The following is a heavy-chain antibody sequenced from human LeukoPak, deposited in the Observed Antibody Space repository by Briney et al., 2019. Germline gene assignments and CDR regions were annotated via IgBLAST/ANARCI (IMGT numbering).Heavy chain of an antibody. CDR2: VHGDGSGT. CDR1: GFTFRNYA. Sequence: GGSLRLSCAASGFTFRNYAMSWVRQAPGKGLEWVSSVHGDGSGTFYAESVKGRFTISRDNSRDKLYLQMNSLRAEDTAMYYCAKDLKSGDGKWEVDFWGQGTLVTVPS. J-gene: IGHJ4*02. V-gene: IGHV3-23*01. D-gene: IGHD1-26*01. CDR3: AKDLKSGDGKWEVDF.